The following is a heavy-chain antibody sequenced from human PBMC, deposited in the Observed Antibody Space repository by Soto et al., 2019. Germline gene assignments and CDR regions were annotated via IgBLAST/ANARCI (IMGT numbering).Heavy chain of an antibody. CDR1: GFTFSSYA. J-gene: IGHJ4*02. Sequence: PGGSLRLSCAASGFTFSSYAMSWVRQAPGKGLEWVSAISGSGGSTYYADSVKGRFTISRDNSKNTLYLQMISLRAEDTAVYYCAKDPEPTYYYFDYWGQGTLVTVSS. V-gene: IGHV3-23*01. CDR3: AKDPEPTYYYFDY. CDR2: ISGSGGST. D-gene: IGHD2-21*01.